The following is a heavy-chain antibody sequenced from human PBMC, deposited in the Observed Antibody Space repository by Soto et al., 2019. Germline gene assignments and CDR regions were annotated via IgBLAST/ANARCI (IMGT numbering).Heavy chain of an antibody. Sequence: GGSLRLSCAASGFTFSSYAVSWVRQAPGKGPEWISSISGSGSTIYYADSVKGRFTISRDNSKNTLYLQMSSLRAEDTPVYYCAKVFYYYDSSGYYYFDYWGQGALVTVSS. V-gene: IGHV3-23*01. J-gene: IGHJ4*02. CDR2: ISGSGSTI. CDR1: GFTFSSYA. D-gene: IGHD3-22*01. CDR3: AKVFYYYDSSGYYYFDY.